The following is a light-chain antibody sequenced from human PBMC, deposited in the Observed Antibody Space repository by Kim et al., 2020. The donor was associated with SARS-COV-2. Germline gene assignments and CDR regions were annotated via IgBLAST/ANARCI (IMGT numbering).Light chain of an antibody. Sequence: SSELTQDPAVSVALGQTVRITCQGDSLRSYYASWYQQKPGQAPIIVLSIKEIRPSGIPDRFSGSSSGNTASLTSTGAQAEDEADYYCISRDTCGHYYVF. CDR3: ISRDTCGHYYV. V-gene: IGLV3-19*01. J-gene: IGLJ1*01. CDR1: SLRSYY. CDR2: IKE.